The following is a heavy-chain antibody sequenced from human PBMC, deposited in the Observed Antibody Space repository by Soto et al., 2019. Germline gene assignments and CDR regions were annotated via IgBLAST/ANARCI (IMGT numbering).Heavy chain of an antibody. CDR3: ARGCSGGSCYSGFNWFDP. CDR2: IIPIFGTA. Sequence: SVKVSCKASGGTFSSYAISWVRQAPGQGLEWMGGIIPIFGTANYAQKFQGRVTITADESTSTAYMELSSLRSEDTAVYYCARGCSGGSCYSGFNWFDPWGQGTLVTVSS. V-gene: IGHV1-69*13. D-gene: IGHD2-15*01. J-gene: IGHJ5*02. CDR1: GGTFSSYA.